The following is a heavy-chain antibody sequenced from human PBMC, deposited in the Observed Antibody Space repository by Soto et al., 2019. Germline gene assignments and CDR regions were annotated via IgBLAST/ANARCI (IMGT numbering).Heavy chain of an antibody. J-gene: IGHJ6*02. V-gene: IGHV4-34*01. D-gene: IGHD6-13*01. Sequence: TLSLTCAVYGGSFSGYYWSWIRQPPGKGLEWIGETNHSGSTNYNPSLKSRVTISVDTSKNQFSLKLSSVTAADTAVYYCARGGSPKYSSRWQGKYYYYYYGMDVWGQGTTVTVYS. CDR1: GGSFSGYY. CDR3: ARGGSPKYSSRWQGKYYYYYYGMDV. CDR2: TNHSGST.